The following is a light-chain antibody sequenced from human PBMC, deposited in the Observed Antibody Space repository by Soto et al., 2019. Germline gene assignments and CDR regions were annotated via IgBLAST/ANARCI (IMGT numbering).Light chain of an antibody. Sequence: EIVLPQSPATLSLSPGERATLSCRASQSVSSYFAWYQQKPGQAPRLLIYDASNRATGIPARFSGSGSGTDFTLTISGLEPEDFAVYYCQQRSNWPWTFGQGTKVDIK. CDR1: QSVSSY. V-gene: IGKV3-11*01. J-gene: IGKJ1*01. CDR3: QQRSNWPWT. CDR2: DAS.